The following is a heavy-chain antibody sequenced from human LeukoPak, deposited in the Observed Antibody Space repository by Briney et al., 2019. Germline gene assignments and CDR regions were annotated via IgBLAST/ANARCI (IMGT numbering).Heavy chain of an antibody. CDR2: IKQDGSEK. J-gene: IGHJ5*02. CDR1: GFTFSTYW. CDR3: ARDYRNDVGWFDP. Sequence: GGSLRLSCAASGFTFSTYWMNWVRQAPGMGLEWVANIKQDGSEKYYVDSVRGRFTISRDNAKNSLYLQMNSLRAEDTAVYYCARDYRNDVGWFDPWGQGTLVTVSS. V-gene: IGHV3-7*01. D-gene: IGHD1-1*01.